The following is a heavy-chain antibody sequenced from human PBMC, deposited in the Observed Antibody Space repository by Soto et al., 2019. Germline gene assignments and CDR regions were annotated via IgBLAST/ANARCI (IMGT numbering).Heavy chain of an antibody. CDR2: ISGSGGST. CDR1: GFTFSSYA. Sequence: GGSLRLSCAASGFTFSSYAMSWVRQAPGKGLEWVSAISGSGGSTYYADPVKGRFTISRDNSKNTLYLQMNSLRAEDPAVYYCAKDRPDYYDFWSGFSYGMDVWGQGTTVTVSS. D-gene: IGHD3-3*01. J-gene: IGHJ6*02. CDR3: AKDRPDYYDFWSGFSYGMDV. V-gene: IGHV3-23*01.